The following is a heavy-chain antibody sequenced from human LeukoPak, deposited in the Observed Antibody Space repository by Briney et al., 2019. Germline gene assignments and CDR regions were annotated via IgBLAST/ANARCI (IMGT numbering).Heavy chain of an antibody. J-gene: IGHJ4*02. CDR1: GFTFSSYW. CDR2: IKKDGSEK. CDR3: ARDQRYCSSSSCPWEPFDY. Sequence: GGSLRLSCAASGFTFSSYWMSWVRQAPGKGLEWVANIKKDGSEKYYVDSVKGRFTISRDNAKSSLYLQMNSLRAEDTAVYYCARDQRYCSSSSCPWEPFDYWGQGTLVTVSS. D-gene: IGHD2-2*01. V-gene: IGHV3-7*05.